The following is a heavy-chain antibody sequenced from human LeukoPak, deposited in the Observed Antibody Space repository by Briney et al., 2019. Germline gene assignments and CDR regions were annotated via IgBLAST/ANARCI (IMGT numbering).Heavy chain of an antibody. CDR1: GFTFSNAW. V-gene: IGHV3-15*07. Sequence: KPGGSLRLSCAASGFTFSNAWMNWVRQAPGKGLEWVGRIKSKTGGGTTDYAAPVKGRFTISRDDSKNTLYLQMNSLKTEDTAVYYCTTSGFYYDSPGAFGIWGQGTMVTVSS. D-gene: IGHD3-22*01. CDR3: TTSGFYYDSPGAFGI. J-gene: IGHJ3*02. CDR2: IKSKTGGGTT.